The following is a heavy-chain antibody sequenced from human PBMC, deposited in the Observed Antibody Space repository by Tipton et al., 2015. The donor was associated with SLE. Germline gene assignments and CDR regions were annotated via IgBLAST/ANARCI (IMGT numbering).Heavy chain of an antibody. CDR2: IRYDGSNK. Sequence: SLRLSCAASGFTFSSYGMHWVRQAPGKGLEWVAFIRYDGSNKYYADSVRGRFTISRDNSKNTLYLQMNSLRAEDTAVYYCAKEAGEQWLASDAFDIWGQGTMVTVSS. CDR3: AKEAGEQWLASDAFDI. V-gene: IGHV3-30*02. CDR1: GFTFSSYG. J-gene: IGHJ3*02. D-gene: IGHD6-19*01.